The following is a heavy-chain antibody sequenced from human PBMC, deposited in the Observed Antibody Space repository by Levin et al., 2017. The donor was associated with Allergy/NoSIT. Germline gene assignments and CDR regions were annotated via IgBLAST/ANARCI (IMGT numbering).Heavy chain of an antibody. CDR2: IYPGDSDT. V-gene: IGHV5-51*01. Sequence: GESLKISCKGSGYSFPNYWIGWVRQMPGKGLEWMGIIYPGDSDTRYSPSFQGQVTISADKSINTAYLQWSSLKASDTAMYYCARQDGGARYYFDYWGQGTLITVSS. CDR3: ARQDGGARYYFDY. J-gene: IGHJ4*02. D-gene: IGHD5-24*01. CDR1: GYSFPNYW.